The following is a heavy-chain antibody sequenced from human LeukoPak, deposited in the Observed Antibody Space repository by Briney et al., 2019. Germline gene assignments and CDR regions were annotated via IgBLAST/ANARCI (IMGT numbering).Heavy chain of an antibody. J-gene: IGHJ2*01. CDR2: IYPGDSDT. D-gene: IGHD4-23*01. V-gene: IGHV5-51*01. CDR1: GSRFNRKW. Sequence: GGSLQISCQGSGSRFNRKWSGWGRQVPGKGREGMAIIYPGDSDTRYSPSFQGQVTISADKSINTAYLQWSSLKASDTAMYYCARRVVNNRNWYFDLWGRGTLVTVSS. CDR3: ARRVVNNRNWYFDL.